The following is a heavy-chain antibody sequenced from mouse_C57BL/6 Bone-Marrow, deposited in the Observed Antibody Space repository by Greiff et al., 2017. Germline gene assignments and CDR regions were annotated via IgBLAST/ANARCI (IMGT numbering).Heavy chain of an antibody. J-gene: IGHJ3*01. CDR1: GYAFTNYL. D-gene: IGHD4-1*01. CDR3: ARSKNCDSWFAY. CDR2: INPGSGGT. Sequence: QVQLQQSGAELVRPGTSVKVSCKASGYAFTNYLIEWVKQRPGQGLEWIGVINPGSGGTNYNEKFKGKATLTADQSSSTAYMQLSSLTSEDSAVYFCARSKNCDSWFAYWGQGTLVTVSA. V-gene: IGHV1-54*01.